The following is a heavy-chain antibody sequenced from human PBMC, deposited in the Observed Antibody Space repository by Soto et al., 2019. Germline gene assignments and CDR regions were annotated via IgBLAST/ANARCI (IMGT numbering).Heavy chain of an antibody. CDR1: GYSISSGYY. CDR2: IYHSGST. D-gene: IGHD3-10*01. J-gene: IGHJ6*02. CDR3: ARESYGSGSYYTSLYYYYYGMDV. V-gene: IGHV4-38-2*02. Sequence: SETLSLTCAVSGYSISSGYYWGWIRQPPGKGLEWIGSIYHSGSTYYNPSLKSRVTISVDTPKNQFSLKLSSVTAADTAVYYCARESYGSGSYYTSLYYYYYGMDVWGQGTTVTVSS.